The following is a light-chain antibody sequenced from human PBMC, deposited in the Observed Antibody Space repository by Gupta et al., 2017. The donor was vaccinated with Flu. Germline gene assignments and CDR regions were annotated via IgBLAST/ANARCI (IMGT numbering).Light chain of an antibody. CDR3: QSANSIGICLV. CDR2: KDV. J-gene: IGLJ3*02. CDR1: ALAIQD. Sequence: GKTDRSTCSGHALAIQDVYWYQQKPVQAPVLVKFKDVRRPSGIPERFSGSSSGTTVTLTISGVQAEDGADYYCQSANSIGICLVFGGGTKLTVL. V-gene: IGLV3-25*03.